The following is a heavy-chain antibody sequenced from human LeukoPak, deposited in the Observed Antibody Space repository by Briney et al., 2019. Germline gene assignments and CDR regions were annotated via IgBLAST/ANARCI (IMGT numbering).Heavy chain of an antibody. CDR3: AGYAQRGY. Sequence: GRSLRLSCAASGFTFSSYAMHWVRQAPGKGLEWVAVISYDGSNKYYADSVKGRFTISRDNSKNTLYLQMNSLRAEDTAVYYCAGYAQRGYWGQGTLVTVSS. CDR1: GFTFSSYA. J-gene: IGHJ4*02. D-gene: IGHD2-2*01. CDR2: ISYDGSNK. V-gene: IGHV3-30-3*01.